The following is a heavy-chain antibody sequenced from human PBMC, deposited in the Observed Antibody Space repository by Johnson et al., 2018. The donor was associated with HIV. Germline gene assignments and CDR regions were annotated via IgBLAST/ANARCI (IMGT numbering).Heavy chain of an antibody. Sequence: VQLVESGGGLVQSGGSLRLSCAASGFTVSSNYMNWVRQAPGKGLEWVSVLYSGGSTYYADSVKGRFTISRDNSKNTLYLQMNSLRAEDTAVYYCARRALLLWFGEPQLGAFDIWGQGTMVTVSS. CDR1: GFTVSSNY. CDR3: ARRALLLWFGEPQLGAFDI. D-gene: IGHD3-10*01. CDR2: LYSGGST. J-gene: IGHJ3*02. V-gene: IGHV3-66*01.